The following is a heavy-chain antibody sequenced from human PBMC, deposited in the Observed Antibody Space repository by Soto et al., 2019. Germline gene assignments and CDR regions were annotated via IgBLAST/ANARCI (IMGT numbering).Heavy chain of an antibody. V-gene: IGHV1-8*01. CDR2: MNPNSGNT. Sequence: QVQLVQSGAEVKKPGASVKVSCKASGYTFTSYDINWVRQATGQGLEWMGWMNPNSGNTGYAQKLQGRVTMTRNTSISTAYMALSSLRSEDTAVYYCARGEVSTIFGVVITYYGMDVWGQGPTVTVSS. CDR1: GYTFTSYD. J-gene: IGHJ6*02. CDR3: ARGEVSTIFGVVITYYGMDV. D-gene: IGHD3-3*01.